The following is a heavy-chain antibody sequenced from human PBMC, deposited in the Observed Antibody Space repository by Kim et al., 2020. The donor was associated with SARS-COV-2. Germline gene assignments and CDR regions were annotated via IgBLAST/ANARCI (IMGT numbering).Heavy chain of an antibody. V-gene: IGHV4-39*01. J-gene: IGHJ4*02. D-gene: IGHD3-22*01. CDR2: IYYSGST. Sequence: SETLSLTCTVSGGSISSSSYYWGWIRQPPGKGLEWIGSIYYSGSTYYNPSLKSRVTISVDTSKNQFSLKLSSVTAADTAVYYCASGYYDSSGYYKVFDYWGRGTLVTVSS. CDR1: GGSISSSSYY. CDR3: ASGYYDSSGYYKVFDY.